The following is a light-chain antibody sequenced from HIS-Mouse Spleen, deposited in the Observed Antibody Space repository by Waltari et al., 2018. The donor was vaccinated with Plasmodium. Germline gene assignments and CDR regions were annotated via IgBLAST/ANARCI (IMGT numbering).Light chain of an antibody. Sequence: EIVMTQSPATLSVSPGESATLSCRASQSVSSNLAWYQQQPGQAPRLLIYGASTRATGIPARFSGSGSGTEFTLTISSLQSEDFAVYYCQQYNNWSFTFGPGTKVDIK. V-gene: IGKV3-15*01. CDR2: GAS. J-gene: IGKJ3*01. CDR3: QQYNNWSFT. CDR1: QSVSSN.